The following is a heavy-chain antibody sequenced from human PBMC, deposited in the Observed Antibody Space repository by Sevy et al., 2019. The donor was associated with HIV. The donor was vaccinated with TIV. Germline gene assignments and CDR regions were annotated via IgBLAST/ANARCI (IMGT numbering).Heavy chain of an antibody. Sequence: SETLSLTCTVSGGSISNYYWSWIRQPPGKGLEWIGYIYNSGSTNYNPSLKSRVTISVDTSKNRFSLKLSSVTAADTAVYYCARTEINLCLTDLQNWFDPWGQGTLVTVSS. J-gene: IGHJ5*02. CDR1: GGSISNYY. CDR3: ARTEINLCLTDLQNWFDP. CDR2: IYNSGST. D-gene: IGHD2-21*01. V-gene: IGHV4-59*08.